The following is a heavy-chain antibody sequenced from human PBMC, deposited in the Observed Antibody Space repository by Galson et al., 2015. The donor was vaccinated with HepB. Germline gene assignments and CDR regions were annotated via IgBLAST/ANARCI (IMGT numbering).Heavy chain of an antibody. CDR3: ARSKWIEAAECSH. CDR2: ISYDGSKK. CDR1: GFTFSTYV. V-gene: IGHV3-30-3*01. Sequence: SLRLSCAASGFTFSTYVMHWVRQAPGKGLEWVVVISYDGSKKYYADAVKGRFTISRDNAKNLLYLQMNSLRDEDTAVYYCARSKWIEAAECSHWGQGTLVTVSS. D-gene: IGHD6-13*01. J-gene: IGHJ4*02.